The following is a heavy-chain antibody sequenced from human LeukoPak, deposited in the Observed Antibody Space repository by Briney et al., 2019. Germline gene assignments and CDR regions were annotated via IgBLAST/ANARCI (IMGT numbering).Heavy chain of an antibody. J-gene: IGHJ3*02. V-gene: IGHV3-74*01. CDR3: ARDSGSYPGAFDI. CDR1: GLTFSSHW. CDR2: ITNDGSST. D-gene: IGHD1-26*01. Sequence: GGSLRLSCAASGLTFSSHWMHWVRQAPGKGLVWVSRITNDGSSTTYADSVKGRFTISRDNSKNTLYLQMDSLRAEDTAVYYCARDSGSYPGAFDIWGQGTMVTVSS.